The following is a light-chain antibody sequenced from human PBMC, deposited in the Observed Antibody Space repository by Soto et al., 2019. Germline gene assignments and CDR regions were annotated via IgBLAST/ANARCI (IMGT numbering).Light chain of an antibody. CDR1: QSVSSSY. J-gene: IGKJ1*01. Sequence: EIVLTQSPGTLSLSPGERDTLSCRASQSVSSSYLAWYQQKPGQAPRLLIYGASSRATGIPDRFSGSGSGTDCTLTISRLEPEDFAVYYCQQYGSSPWTFGQGTKVEIK. CDR3: QQYGSSPWT. V-gene: IGKV3-20*01. CDR2: GAS.